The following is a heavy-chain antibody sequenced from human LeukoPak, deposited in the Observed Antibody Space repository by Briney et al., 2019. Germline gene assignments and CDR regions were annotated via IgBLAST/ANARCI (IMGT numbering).Heavy chain of an antibody. J-gene: IGHJ4*02. V-gene: IGHV5-51*01. CDR1: GYSFTTHW. CDR3: ARRLYGGRSLVYFDH. Sequence: GESLKISCQSSGYSFTTHWIGWARPMPGRGLEWLGIIYPGYSETKYSPSFQGQVTMSVDRSTNTTYLQWISLKASDTAMYYCARRLYGGRSLVYFDHWGRGTQVTVSS. D-gene: IGHD4-23*01. CDR2: IYPGYSET.